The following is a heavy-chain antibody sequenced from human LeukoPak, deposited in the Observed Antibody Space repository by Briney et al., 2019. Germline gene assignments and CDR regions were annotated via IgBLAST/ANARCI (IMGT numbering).Heavy chain of an antibody. Sequence: ASVKVSCEASGYTFTSYYMHWVRQAPGQGLEWMGIINPSGGSTSYAQKFQGRVTMTRDTSTSTVYMELSSLRSEDTAVYYCARDTGRNTGLSSGSYYYYYYMDVWGKGTTVTVSS. CDR2: INPSGGST. CDR3: ARDTGRNTGLSSGSYYYYYYMDV. V-gene: IGHV1-46*01. CDR1: GYTFTSYY. D-gene: IGHD1-26*01. J-gene: IGHJ6*03.